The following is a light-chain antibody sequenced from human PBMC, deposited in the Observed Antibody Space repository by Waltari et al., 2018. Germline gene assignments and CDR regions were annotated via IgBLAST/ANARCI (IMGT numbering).Light chain of an antibody. CDR1: SSAVVGYNY. V-gene: IGLV2-11*01. CDR2: DVS. J-gene: IGLJ3*02. Sequence: QSALTQPRPVSGSPGQSITISCTGTSSAVVGYNYVSWYQQHPGKAPKLMIYDVSKWPSGVPDRFSGSKSGNTASLTISGLQAEDEADYYCCSYAGSYTWVFGGGTKLTVL. CDR3: CSYAGSYTWV.